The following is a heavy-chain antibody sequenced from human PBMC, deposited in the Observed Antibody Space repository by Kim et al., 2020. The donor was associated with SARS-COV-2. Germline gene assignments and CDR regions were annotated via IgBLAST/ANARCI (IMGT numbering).Heavy chain of an antibody. CDR1: GYTLTELS. V-gene: IGHV1-24*01. CDR3: ATAVGYCSGGSCYSGAFDI. D-gene: IGHD2-15*01. Sequence: ASVKVSCKVSGYTLTELSMHWVRQAPGKGLEWMGGFDPEDGETIYAQKFQGRVTMTEDTSTDTAYMELSSLRSEDTAVYYCATAVGYCSGGSCYSGAFDIWGQGTMVTVSS. J-gene: IGHJ3*02. CDR2: FDPEDGET.